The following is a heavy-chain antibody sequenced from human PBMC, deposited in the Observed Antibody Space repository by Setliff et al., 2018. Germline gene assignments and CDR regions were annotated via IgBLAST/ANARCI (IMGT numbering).Heavy chain of an antibody. CDR1: GGSISSGDYY. Sequence: SETLSLTCTVSGGSISSGDYYWSWIRQPPGKGLEWIGYIYSSGSTYYNPSLKSRVSISLDTSKNQFSPKLTSVTAADTAVYYCAGGRRYDYGWDFDYWGQGTLVTVSS. V-gene: IGHV4-30-4*08. CDR2: IYSSGST. J-gene: IGHJ4*02. D-gene: IGHD4-17*01. CDR3: AGGRRYDYGWDFDY.